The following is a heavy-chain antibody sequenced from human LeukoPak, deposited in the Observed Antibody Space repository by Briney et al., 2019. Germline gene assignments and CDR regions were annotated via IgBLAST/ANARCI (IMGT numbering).Heavy chain of an antibody. J-gene: IGHJ4*02. D-gene: IGHD5-18*01. V-gene: IGHV3-23*01. Sequence: PGGSLRLSCAASGFTFDDYAMHWVRHAPGKGLEWVSAISGSGGSTYYADSVKGRFTISRDNSKNTPYLQMNSLRAEDTAVYYCAKGYPGPFDYWGQGTLVTVSS. CDR1: GFTFDDYA. CDR3: AKGYPGPFDY. CDR2: ISGSGGST.